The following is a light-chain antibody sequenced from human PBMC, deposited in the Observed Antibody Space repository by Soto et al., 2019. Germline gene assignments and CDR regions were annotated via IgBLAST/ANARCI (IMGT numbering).Light chain of an antibody. CDR2: GAF. CDR3: QQYRSLPKT. V-gene: IGKV3-20*01. CDR1: QSVSNNY. J-gene: IGKJ1*01. Sequence: EIVLTQSPGTLSLSPGERATLSCRASQSVSNNYLAWYQQKSGQAPRLLIYGAFSRANGIPVRFSGSASGTDVTLIISRLEPEDVAVYYCQQYRSLPKTFGQGTKEEIK.